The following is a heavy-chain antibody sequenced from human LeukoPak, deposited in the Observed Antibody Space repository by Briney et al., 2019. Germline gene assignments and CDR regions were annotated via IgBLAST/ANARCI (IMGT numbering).Heavy chain of an antibody. Sequence: PSETLSLTCTVSGGSLSAYYWSWLRQPPGKGLEWIGYIYYSGSTNYNPSLNSRLTISVDTSKNQFSLILTSVTAADTAVYYCARRTPNWNSYYFDHWGQGILVTVSS. CDR2: IYYSGST. D-gene: IGHD1-7*01. CDR1: GGSLSAYY. CDR3: ARRTPNWNSYYFDH. V-gene: IGHV4-59*01. J-gene: IGHJ4*02.